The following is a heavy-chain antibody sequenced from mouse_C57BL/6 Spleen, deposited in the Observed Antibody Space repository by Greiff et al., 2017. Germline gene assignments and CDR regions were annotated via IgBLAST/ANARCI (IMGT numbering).Heavy chain of an antibody. V-gene: IGHV5-6*02. D-gene: IGHD2-5*01. CDR3: ARGGYYSNYFDY. CDR1: GFTFSSYG. J-gene: IGHJ2*01. CDR2: ISSGGSYT. Sequence: DVKLVESGGDLVKPGGSLKLSCAASGFTFSSYGMSWVRQTPDKRLEWVATISSGGSYTYYPDSVKGRFTISRDNAKNTLYLQMSSLKSEDTAMYYCARGGYYSNYFDYWGQGTTLTVSS.